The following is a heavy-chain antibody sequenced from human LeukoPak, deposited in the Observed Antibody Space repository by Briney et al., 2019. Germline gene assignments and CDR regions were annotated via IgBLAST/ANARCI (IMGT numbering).Heavy chain of an antibody. J-gene: IGHJ4*02. CDR3: SRDPRSLDY. V-gene: IGHV3-11*01. Sequence: GGSLRFSCAASGFTFTDVYMSWIRQSPGKGLEWLAYISPNSADISYADSVKGRFTISRDNAKNSLYLQMNSLRVEDTGIYYCSRDPRSLDYWGQGALVTVSS. CDR2: ISPNSADI. CDR1: GFTFTDVY.